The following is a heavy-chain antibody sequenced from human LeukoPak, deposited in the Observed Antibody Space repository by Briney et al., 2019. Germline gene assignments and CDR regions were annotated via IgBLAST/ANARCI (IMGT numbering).Heavy chain of an antibody. V-gene: IGHV4-59*01. CDR2: IYYSGST. J-gene: IGHJ4*02. CDR3: ARGIVVVPAAVFDY. CDR1: GGSISSYY. D-gene: IGHD2-2*01. Sequence: SETLSLTCTVSGGSISSYYWSWIRQPPGKGLEWIGYIYYSGSTNYNPSLKSRVTISVDTSKKQFSLKLSSVTAADTAVYYCARGIVVVPAAVFDYWGQGTLVTVSS.